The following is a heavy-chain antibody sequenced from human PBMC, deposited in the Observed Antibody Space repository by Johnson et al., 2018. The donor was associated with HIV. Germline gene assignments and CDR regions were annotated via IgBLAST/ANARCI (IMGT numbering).Heavy chain of an antibody. Sequence: MLLVESGGGLVQPGGSLRLSCAASGFTVSSNYMSWVRQAPGKGLEWVSVIYTGGTTYYADSVKGRFTISRDNSKNTLYLQMNSLRAEDTAVYYCAKDPPLFGEDAFDIWGQGTMVTVSS. CDR1: GFTVSSNY. V-gene: IGHV3-66*02. CDR2: IYTGGTT. D-gene: IGHD3-10*02. CDR3: AKDPPLFGEDAFDI. J-gene: IGHJ3*02.